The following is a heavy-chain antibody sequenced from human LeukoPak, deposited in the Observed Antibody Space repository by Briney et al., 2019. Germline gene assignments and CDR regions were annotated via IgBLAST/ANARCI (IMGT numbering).Heavy chain of an antibody. CDR3: ARTYPDLHAFDI. Sequence: GRSLRLSCAASGCTFSSYAMHWVRQAPGKGLEWVAVISYDGSNKYYADSVKGRFTISRDNSKNTLYLQMNSLRAEDTAVYYCARTYPDLHAFDIWGQGTMVTVSS. V-gene: IGHV3-30*04. CDR2: ISYDGSNK. J-gene: IGHJ3*02. D-gene: IGHD1-14*01. CDR1: GCTFSSYA.